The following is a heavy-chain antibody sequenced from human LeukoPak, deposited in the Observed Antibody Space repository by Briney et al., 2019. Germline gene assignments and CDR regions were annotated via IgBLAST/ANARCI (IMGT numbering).Heavy chain of an antibody. D-gene: IGHD3-10*01. J-gene: IGHJ4*02. V-gene: IGHV4-39*01. CDR3: ARLMVGGVSFFDY. CDR1: GGSINSSSYY. Sequence: PSETLSLTCTVSGGSINSSSYYWGWIRQPPGKGLERVGSIYYSGSTYYNPSLKSRLTISVDTSKNQFSLKLSSVTAADTAVYYCARLMVGGVSFFDYWGQGTLVTVSS. CDR2: IYYSGST.